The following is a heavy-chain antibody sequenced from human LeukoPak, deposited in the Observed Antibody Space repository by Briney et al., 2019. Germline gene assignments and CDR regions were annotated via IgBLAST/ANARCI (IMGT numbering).Heavy chain of an antibody. CDR2: IIPIFGTA. V-gene: IGHV1-69*13. D-gene: IGHD6-6*01. Sequence: GASVKVSCKASGGTFSSYAISWVRQAPGQGLEWMRGIIPIFGTANYAQKFQGRVTITADESTSTASMELSSLRSEDTAVYYCARESHSSSAYYYYGMDVWGQGTTVTVSS. CDR3: ARESHSSSAYYYYGMDV. CDR1: GGTFSSYA. J-gene: IGHJ6*02.